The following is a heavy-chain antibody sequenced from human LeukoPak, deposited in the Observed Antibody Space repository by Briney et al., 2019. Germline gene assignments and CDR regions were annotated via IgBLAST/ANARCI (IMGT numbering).Heavy chain of an antibody. D-gene: IGHD4-17*01. Sequence: GGSLRLFCAASGFTYSLFWMSWVRQAPGKGLEWVANIKQDGSEKYYVDSVKGRFTISRDNAERSLYLQMNSLRAEDTAVYYCARGFASGDYGADWGQGTLVTVSS. J-gene: IGHJ4*02. V-gene: IGHV3-7*01. CDR1: GFTYSLFW. CDR2: IKQDGSEK. CDR3: ARGFASGDYGAD.